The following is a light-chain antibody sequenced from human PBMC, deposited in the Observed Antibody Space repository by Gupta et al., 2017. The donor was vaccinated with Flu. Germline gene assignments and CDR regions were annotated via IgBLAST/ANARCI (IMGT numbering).Light chain of an antibody. CDR2: GAS. CDR3: QHYSNWPPWT. CDR1: QSIRTS. Sequence: EIVIKQSPLSLSETPGERATLSCRASQSIRTSLAWYQQRPGQAPRLLIYGASTRATDIPARFSGSGSGTEFTLTISSLRSEDFAIYYCQHYSNWPPWTFGRGTKVEIK. V-gene: IGKV3-15*01. J-gene: IGKJ1*01.